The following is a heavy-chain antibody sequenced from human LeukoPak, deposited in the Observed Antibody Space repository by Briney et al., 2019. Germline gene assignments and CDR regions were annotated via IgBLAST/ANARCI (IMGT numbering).Heavy chain of an antibody. J-gene: IGHJ4*02. CDR3: ARAWAPSRFGGEYYFDY. Sequence: GASVKVSCKASGGTFSSYAISWVRQAPGQGLEWMGWISAYNGNTNYAQKLQGRVTMTTDTSTSTAYMELRSLRSDDTAVYYCARAWAPSRFGGEYYFDYWGQGTLVTVSS. V-gene: IGHV1-18*01. D-gene: IGHD3-10*01. CDR2: ISAYNGNT. CDR1: GGTFSSYA.